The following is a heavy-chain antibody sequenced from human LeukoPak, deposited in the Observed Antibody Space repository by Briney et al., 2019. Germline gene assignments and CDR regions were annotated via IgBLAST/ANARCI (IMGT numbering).Heavy chain of an antibody. J-gene: IGHJ4*02. D-gene: IGHD4-11*01. V-gene: IGHV5-51*01. CDR3: ARTLTTDIDY. CDR2: IYPGDSDT. CDR1: GFSFTTYW. Sequence: NPGESLKISCKGSGFSFTTYWIGWVRQMPGKGLEWMGIIYPGDSDTRYSPSFQGHVTISADKSISTAYLQWSSLRASDTAMYYCARTLTTDIDYWGQGTLVTVSS.